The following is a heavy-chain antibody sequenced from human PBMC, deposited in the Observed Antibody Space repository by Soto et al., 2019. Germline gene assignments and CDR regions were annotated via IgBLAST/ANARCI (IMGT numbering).Heavy chain of an antibody. CDR2: IYYSGST. CDR1: GGSIRSYY. CDR3: ARTIVALVTGFDF. V-gene: IGHV4-59*01. J-gene: IGHJ4*02. D-gene: IGHD5-12*01. Sequence: QVQLQESGPGLVKPSESLSLTCTVSGGSIRSYYWSWIRQPPGKGLEWMGYIYYSGSTKDNPSLKSRLTISVDTSKNQFSLRLSSVTAADTAVYYCARTIVALVTGFDFWGQGTLVAVSS.